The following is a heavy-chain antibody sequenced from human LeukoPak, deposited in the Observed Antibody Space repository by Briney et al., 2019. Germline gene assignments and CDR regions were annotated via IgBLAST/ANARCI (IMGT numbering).Heavy chain of an antibody. CDR3: ARERRGVVMVAFDI. CDR2: IKQDGSEK. J-gene: IGHJ3*02. Sequence: PGGSLRLSCAASGFTFTNYWMTWVRQAPGKGLEWVADIKQDGSEKYYVDSVKGRFTISRDNAKNSLYLQMNSLRADDTAVYYCARERRGVVMVAFDIWGQGTMVTVSS. D-gene: IGHD3-22*01. V-gene: IGHV3-7*01. CDR1: GFTFTNYW.